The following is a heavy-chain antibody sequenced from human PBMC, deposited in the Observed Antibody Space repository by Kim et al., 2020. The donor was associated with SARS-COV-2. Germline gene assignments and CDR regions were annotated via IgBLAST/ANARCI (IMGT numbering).Heavy chain of an antibody. D-gene: IGHD3-22*01. J-gene: IGHJ4*02. CDR3: AGGGKYYYDSSGYYSY. CDR2: IYYSGST. Sequence: SETLSLTCTVSGGSISSSSYYWGWIRQPPGKGLEWIGSIYYSGSTYYNPSLKSRVTISVDTSKNQFSLKLSSVTAADTAVYYCAGGGKYYYDSSGYYSYWGQGTLVTVSS. CDR1: GGSISSSSYY. V-gene: IGHV4-39*07.